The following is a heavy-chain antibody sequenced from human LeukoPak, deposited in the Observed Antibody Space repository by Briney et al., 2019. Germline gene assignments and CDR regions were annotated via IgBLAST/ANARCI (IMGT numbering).Heavy chain of an antibody. V-gene: IGHV3-7*01. CDR2: IKPDGGEK. CDR3: ARTHYDDGSAYRSLVS. J-gene: IGHJ5*01. D-gene: IGHD3-22*01. CDR1: GFTLCNYW. Sequence: GGSLRLSCAASGFTLCNYWITWVRQAPGKRLEWVANIKPDGGEKYSVDSVEGRFTISRYNAKNSLYMQMNSLRAEDTALYYCARTHYDDGSAYRSLVSCGHGTLVTVSS.